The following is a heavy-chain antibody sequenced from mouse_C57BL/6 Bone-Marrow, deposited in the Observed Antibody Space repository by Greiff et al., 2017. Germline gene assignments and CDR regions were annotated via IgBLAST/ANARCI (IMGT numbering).Heavy chain of an antibody. D-gene: IGHD3-2*02. CDR3: ARLDSSGLYAMDY. Sequence: VQLKQSGPVLVKPGASVKMSCKASGYTFTDYYMNWVKQSHGKSLEWIGVINPYNGGTSYNQKFKGKATLTVDKSSSTAYMELNSLTSEDSAVYYCARLDSSGLYAMDYWGQGTSVTVSS. CDR1: GYTFTDYY. V-gene: IGHV1-19*01. CDR2: INPYNGGT. J-gene: IGHJ4*01.